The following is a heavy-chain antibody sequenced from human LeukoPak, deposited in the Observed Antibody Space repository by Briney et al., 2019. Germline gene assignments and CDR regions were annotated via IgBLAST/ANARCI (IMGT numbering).Heavy chain of an antibody. V-gene: IGHV1-18*01. D-gene: IGHD3-10*01. Sequence: ASVKVSCKASGYTFTSYGISWVRQAPGQGLEWMGWISAYNGNTNYAQKLQGRLTMTTDTSTSTAYMRMRSLRSDDTAVYYCARDLITMVRGVKPILGYWGQGTLVTVSS. CDR3: ARDLITMVRGVKPILGY. CDR2: ISAYNGNT. CDR1: GYTFTSYG. J-gene: IGHJ4*02.